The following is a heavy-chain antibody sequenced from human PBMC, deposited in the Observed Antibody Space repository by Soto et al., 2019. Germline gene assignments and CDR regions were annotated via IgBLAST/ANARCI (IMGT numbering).Heavy chain of an antibody. J-gene: IGHJ5*02. CDR1: GFSFSSYE. CDR2: ISSSGTTM. Sequence: PGESLKISCAASGFSFSSYEMNWVRQAPGKGLEWVSYISSSGTTMYYADSVKGRFTISRDNAKNSLYLQMNSLRGEDTAVYYCASQPSVWPYKWLDPWGQGTLVTVSS. D-gene: IGHD2-8*01. CDR3: ASQPSVWPYKWLDP. V-gene: IGHV3-48*03.